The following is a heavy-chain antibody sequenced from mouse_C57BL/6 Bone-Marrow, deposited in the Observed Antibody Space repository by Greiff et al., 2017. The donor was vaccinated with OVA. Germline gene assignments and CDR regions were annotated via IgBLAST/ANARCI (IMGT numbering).Heavy chain of an antibody. D-gene: IGHD2-3*01. Sequence: VQLKESGPGLVQPSQSLSITCTVSGFSLTSYGVHWVRQSPGKGLEWLGVIWSGGSTDYNAAFISRLSISKDNSKSQVFFKMNSLQADDTAIYYCARKWLLLYFDYWGQGTTLTVSS. V-gene: IGHV2-2*01. CDR2: IWSGGST. J-gene: IGHJ2*01. CDR1: GFSLTSYG. CDR3: ARKWLLLYFDY.